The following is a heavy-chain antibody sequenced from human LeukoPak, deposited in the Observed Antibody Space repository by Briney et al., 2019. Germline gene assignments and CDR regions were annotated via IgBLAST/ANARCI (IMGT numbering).Heavy chain of an antibody. CDR3: ARGRYSSSQGWFDP. J-gene: IGHJ5*02. V-gene: IGHV1-2*02. CDR1: GYTFTGYY. D-gene: IGHD6-13*01. CDR2: INPNSGGT. Sequence: GASVKVSCKASGYTFTGYYMHWVRQAPGQGLEWMGWINPNSGGTNYAQKFQGRVTMTRDTSISTAYMELSRLRSDDTAVYYCARGRYSSSQGWFDPWGQGTLVTVSS.